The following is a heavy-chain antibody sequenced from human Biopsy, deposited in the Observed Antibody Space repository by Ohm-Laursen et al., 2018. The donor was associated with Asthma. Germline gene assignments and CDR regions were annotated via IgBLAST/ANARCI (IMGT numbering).Heavy chain of an antibody. CDR1: GFTFGDYW. CDR3: ARTFHFWSPYHAEHYQL. D-gene: IGHD3-3*02. CDR2: IKHDGTEK. Sequence: PRLSCAASGFTFGDYWMSWVRQVPGKGLEWVANIKHDGTEKNHVDSLKGRFTISRDNAKNSLYLQMNSLRAEGTAVYYCARTFHFWSPYHAEHYQLWGQGTLVTVSS. J-gene: IGHJ1*01. V-gene: IGHV3-7*01.